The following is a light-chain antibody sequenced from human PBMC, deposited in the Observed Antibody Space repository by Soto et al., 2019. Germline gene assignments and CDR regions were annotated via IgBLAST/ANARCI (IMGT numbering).Light chain of an antibody. V-gene: IGKV1-5*01. CDR3: QQYKRYSWT. CDR1: QSISSW. J-gene: IGKJ1*01. CDR2: DAS. Sequence: DIQMTQSPSTLSASVGDRVTITCRASQSISSWLAWYQQKPGKAPKLLMYDASSLESGVPSRFSGSGSGTEFTLTISSLQPDDFATYYCQQYKRYSWTFGQGTKVETK.